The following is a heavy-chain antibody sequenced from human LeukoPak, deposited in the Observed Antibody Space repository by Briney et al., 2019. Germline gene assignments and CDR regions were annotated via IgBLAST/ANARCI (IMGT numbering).Heavy chain of an antibody. J-gene: IGHJ6*03. V-gene: IGHV4-59*01. CDR2: IYYSGST. D-gene: IGHD6-13*01. CDR1: GGSFSGYY. CDR3: ARRGSSWFFMDV. Sequence: SETLSLTCAVYGGSFSGYYWSWIRQPPGKGLEWIGYIYYSGSTNYNPSLKSRVTISVDTSKNQFSLKLSSVTAADTAVYYCARRGSSWFFMDVWGKGTTVTISS.